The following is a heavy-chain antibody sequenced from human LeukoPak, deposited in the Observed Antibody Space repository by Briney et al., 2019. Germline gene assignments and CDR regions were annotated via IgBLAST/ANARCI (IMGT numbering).Heavy chain of an antibody. J-gene: IGHJ4*02. CDR1: VYSISCGYY. V-gene: IGHV4-38-2*02. D-gene: IGHD6-13*01. CDR3: VRDEYSSSWYGN. CDR2: IYHSGST. Sequence: SETLSLTCAVSVYSISCGYYSGWIRQPPGKGLEWIGSIYHSGSTYYNPSLKSRVTISVDTSKNQFSLKLSSVTAADTAVYYCVRDEYSSSWYGNWGQGTLVTVSS.